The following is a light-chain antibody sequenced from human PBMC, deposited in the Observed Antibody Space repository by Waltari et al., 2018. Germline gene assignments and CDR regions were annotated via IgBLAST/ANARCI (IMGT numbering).Light chain of an antibody. CDR2: GTS. CDR3: QRSGGS. J-gene: IGKJ3*01. Sequence: ENGVTQSPGTLSLSPGAGATLSCRTSQTLNSRDLAWYQHTPGQAPRLLISGTSDRASGVPERFSGRGSGTDFTLTITRLEPEDFAVYYCQRSGGSFGPGTKVDVK. V-gene: IGKV3-20*01. CDR1: QTLNSRD.